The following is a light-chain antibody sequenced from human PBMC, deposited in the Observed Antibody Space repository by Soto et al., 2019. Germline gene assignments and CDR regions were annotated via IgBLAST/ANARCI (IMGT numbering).Light chain of an antibody. J-gene: IGLJ2*01. CDR3: AAWDDSLNAVV. CDR1: SSNIGSTT. V-gene: IGLV1-44*01. Sequence: QSVLTQPPSASGTPGQRVTISCSGSSSNIGSTTVNWYQQLPGTAPKLIIYSNNQRPSGVPDRFSGSKSGTPASLAISGLQSEDEADYYCAAWDDSLNAVVFGGGTKLTVL. CDR2: SNN.